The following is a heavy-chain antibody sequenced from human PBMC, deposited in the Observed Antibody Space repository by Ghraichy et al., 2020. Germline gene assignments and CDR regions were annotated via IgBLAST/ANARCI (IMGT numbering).Heavy chain of an antibody. J-gene: IGHJ4*02. Sequence: SETLSLTCAVYGGSFSGCYWSWVRQPPGKGLEWIGEINHSGSTNFNPSLKSRVTLSVDTSKTQFSLNLRSVTAADTAVYYCARYLLGQRHLGYYYFDSWGQGILVTVSS. CDR1: GGSFSGCY. CDR3: ARYLLGQRHLGYYYFDS. CDR2: INHSGST. D-gene: IGHD2-15*01. V-gene: IGHV4-34*01.